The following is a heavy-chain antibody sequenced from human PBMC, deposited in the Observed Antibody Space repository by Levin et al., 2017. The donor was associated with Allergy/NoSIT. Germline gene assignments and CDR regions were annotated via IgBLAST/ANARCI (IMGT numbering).Heavy chain of an antibody. J-gene: IGHJ3*02. CDR2: INHSGST. D-gene: IGHD3-16*02. V-gene: IGHV4-34*01. Sequence: SQTLSLTCAVYGGSFSDHYWSWIRQVPGRGLEWIGEINHSGSTDYNPSLKSRLTISVDTSKNQYSLKLSSVTAADPAVYYCARRDYIWGGYRHRAFDIWGQGTMVTVSS. CDR3: ARRDYIWGGYRHRAFDI. CDR1: GGSFSDHY.